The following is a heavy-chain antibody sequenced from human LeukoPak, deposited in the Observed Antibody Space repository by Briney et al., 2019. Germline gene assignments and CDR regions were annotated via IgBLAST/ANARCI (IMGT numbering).Heavy chain of an antibody. Sequence: PSETLSLTCTVSGGSVSSSSYYWGWIRQPPGKGLEWIGSIYYSGSTYYNPSLKSRVTISVDTSKNQFSLKLSSVTAADTAVYYCARHYYGSGSYYGWYFDLWGRGTLVTASS. J-gene: IGHJ2*01. V-gene: IGHV4-39*01. D-gene: IGHD3-10*01. CDR2: IYYSGST. CDR3: ARHYYGSGSYYGWYFDL. CDR1: GGSVSSSSYY.